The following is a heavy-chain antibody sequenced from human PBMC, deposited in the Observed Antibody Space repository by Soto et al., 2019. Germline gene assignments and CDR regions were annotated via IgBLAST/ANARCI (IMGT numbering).Heavy chain of an antibody. J-gene: IGHJ5*02. CDR3: AGFYYYDSSGYVGWFDP. D-gene: IGHD3-22*01. Sequence: PSETLSLTCTVSGGSISSYYWIWIRQPPGKGLEWIGYIYYSGSTNYNPSLKSRVTISVDTSKNQFSLKLSSVTAADTAVYYCAGFYYYDSSGYVGWFDPWGQGTLVTVSS. CDR2: IYYSGST. CDR1: GGSISSYY. V-gene: IGHV4-59*01.